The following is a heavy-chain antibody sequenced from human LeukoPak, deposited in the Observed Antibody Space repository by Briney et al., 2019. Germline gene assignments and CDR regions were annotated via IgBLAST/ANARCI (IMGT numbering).Heavy chain of an antibody. D-gene: IGHD1/OR15-1a*01. V-gene: IGHV3-7*01. J-gene: IGHJ4*01. CDR2: IRQDGSEK. CDR3: ARDGTAPGLYFDL. CDR1: GFTFSDYW. Sequence: GGSLRLSCAASGFTFSDYWMKWVRLAPGKGLEWVASIRQDGSEKSYGDSVKGRFTISRDNTWNSLYLQMNSLRAEDTAVYYCARDGTAPGLYFDLWGQGTLVTVSS.